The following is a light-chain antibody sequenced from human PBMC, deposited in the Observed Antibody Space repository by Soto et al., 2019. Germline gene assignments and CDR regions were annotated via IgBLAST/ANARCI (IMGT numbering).Light chain of an antibody. V-gene: IGLV2-14*01. Sequence: QSALPQPASVSGSPGQSITISCTGTSSDVGGYNYASWYQEHPDKAPKLMIYDVSNRPSGVSNRFSGSKSDNTASLTISGLQAEDEADYYCSSYTSDSTYVFGTGTKVTVL. CDR3: SSYTSDSTYV. J-gene: IGLJ1*01. CDR1: SSDVGGYNY. CDR2: DVS.